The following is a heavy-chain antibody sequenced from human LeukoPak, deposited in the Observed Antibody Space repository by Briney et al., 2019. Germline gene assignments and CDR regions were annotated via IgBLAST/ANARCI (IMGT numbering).Heavy chain of an antibody. Sequence: SETLSLTCTVSGGSISSGGYYWSWIRQPPGKGLEWIGYIYHSGSTYYNPSLKSRVTISVDTSKNQFSLKLSSVTAADTAVYYCARRARYQLLHWFDPWGQGTLVTVSS. D-gene: IGHD2-2*01. CDR1: GGSISSGGYY. CDR2: IYHSGST. J-gene: IGHJ5*02. V-gene: IGHV4-30-2*03. CDR3: ARRARYQLLHWFDP.